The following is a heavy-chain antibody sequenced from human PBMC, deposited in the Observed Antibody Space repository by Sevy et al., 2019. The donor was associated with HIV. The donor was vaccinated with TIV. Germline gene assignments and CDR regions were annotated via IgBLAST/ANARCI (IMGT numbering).Heavy chain of an antibody. Sequence: ASVKVSCKASGYTFTTYNIVWVRQAPGQGLEWLAWMSPYNGNKNYAQRVQGRVTMTTDTFTDTAFLELRGLEFDDTATYYCARGSTSWYDYWGQGTLVTVSS. CDR1: GYTFTTYN. V-gene: IGHV1-18*01. CDR3: ARGSTSWYDY. D-gene: IGHD2-8*01. J-gene: IGHJ4*02. CDR2: MSPYNGNK.